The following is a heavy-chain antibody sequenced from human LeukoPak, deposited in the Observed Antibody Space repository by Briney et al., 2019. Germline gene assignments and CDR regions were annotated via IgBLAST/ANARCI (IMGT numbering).Heavy chain of an antibody. J-gene: IGHJ4*02. CDR2: INSDGSST. CDR3: ARVDPKAPGDYS. CDR1: GFTFSSYA. Sequence: PGGPLRLSCAASGFTFSSYAMSWVRQAPGKGLVWVSRINSDGSSTKYADSVKGRFTISRDNAKNTLYVQMNNLRAEDTAVYYCARVDPKAPGDYSWGRGTLVTVSS. D-gene: IGHD2-2*03. V-gene: IGHV3-74*03.